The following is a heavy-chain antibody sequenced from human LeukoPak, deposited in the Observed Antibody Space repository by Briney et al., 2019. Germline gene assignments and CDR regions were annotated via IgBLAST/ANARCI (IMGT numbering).Heavy chain of an antibody. CDR2: IYYSGST. D-gene: IGHD1-26*01. CDR1: GYSISSGYY. V-gene: IGHV4-38-2*01. CDR3: ARYSGSYYSQPFDY. J-gene: IGHJ4*02. Sequence: KPSETLSLTCAVSGYSISSGYYWGWIRQPPRKGLEWIGSIYYSGSTYYNPSLKSRVTISVDTSKNQFSLKLSSVTAADTAVHYCARYSGSYYSQPFDYWGQGTLVTVSS.